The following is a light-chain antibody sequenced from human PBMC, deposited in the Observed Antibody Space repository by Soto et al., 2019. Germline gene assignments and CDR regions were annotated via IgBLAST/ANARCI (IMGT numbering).Light chain of an antibody. V-gene: IGKV3-20*01. Sequence: EIVLTQSPGTLSLSPGERATLSCRASQSLSSSHLAWYQQKPGQAPSLLLYDSSRRAPGVPHRFSGSGSGTDFTLTISSVEPDDFAVYYCQQYDVSPQTFGRGSRVEMK. CDR2: DSS. CDR1: QSLSSSH. J-gene: IGKJ1*01. CDR3: QQYDVSPQT.